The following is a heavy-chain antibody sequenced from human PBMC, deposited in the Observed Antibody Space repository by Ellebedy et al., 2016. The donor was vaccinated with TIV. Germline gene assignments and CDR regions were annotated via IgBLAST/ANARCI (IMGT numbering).Heavy chain of an antibody. Sequence: GESLKISCAASGFTFSNYWMHWVRQAPGEGLMWVSRIKYDGSDTSYTDSVKGRFAISRDNAKNSLYLQMNSLRAEDTAVYYCARVYESIDYWGQGTLVTVSS. CDR1: GFTFSNYW. CDR2: IKYDGSDT. D-gene: IGHD3-22*01. CDR3: ARVYESIDY. V-gene: IGHV3-74*01. J-gene: IGHJ4*02.